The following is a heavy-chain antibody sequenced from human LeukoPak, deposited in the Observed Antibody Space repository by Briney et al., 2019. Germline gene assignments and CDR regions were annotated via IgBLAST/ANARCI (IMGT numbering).Heavy chain of an antibody. J-gene: IGHJ6*02. CDR1: GGSISSGGYY. D-gene: IGHD3-3*01. V-gene: IGHV4-31*03. Sequence: SETLSLTCTVSGGSISSGGYYWSWIRQHPGKGLEWIGYIYYSGSTYYNPSLKSRVTISVDTSKNQFSLKLSSVTAADTAVYYCARDQSRDDLDYYYGMDVWGRGTTVTVSS. CDR3: ARDQSRDDLDYYYGMDV. CDR2: IYYSGST.